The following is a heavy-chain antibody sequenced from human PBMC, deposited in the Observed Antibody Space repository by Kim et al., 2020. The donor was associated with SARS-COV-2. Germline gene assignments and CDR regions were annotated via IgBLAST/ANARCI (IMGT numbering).Heavy chain of an antibody. CDR1: GFSFSAYS. CDR3: ARERTYCRTTTCYTAHFDY. V-gene: IGHV3-21*06. D-gene: IGHD2-2*02. Sequence: GGSLRLSCAGSGFSFSAYSMNRVRQAPGKGLEWVSYITASSSDMFYADLVKGRFTISRDNARNSLYLQLNSVTAEDTAVYYCARERTYCRTTTCYTAHFDYWGQGTLVTVSS. CDR2: ITASSSDM. J-gene: IGHJ4*02.